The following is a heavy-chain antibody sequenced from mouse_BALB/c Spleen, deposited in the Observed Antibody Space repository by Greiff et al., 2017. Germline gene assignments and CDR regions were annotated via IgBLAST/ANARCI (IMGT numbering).Heavy chain of an antibody. CDR1: GYTFTDYN. Sequence: VQLKQSGPELVKPGASVKISCKASGYTFTDYNMHWVKQSHGKSLEWIGYIYPYNGGTGYNQKFKSKATLTVDNSSSTAYMELRSLTSEDSAVYYCAQYGNYVYAMDYWGQGTSVTVSS. J-gene: IGHJ4*01. CDR2: IYPYNGGT. CDR3: AQYGNYVYAMDY. V-gene: IGHV1S29*02. D-gene: IGHD2-10*02.